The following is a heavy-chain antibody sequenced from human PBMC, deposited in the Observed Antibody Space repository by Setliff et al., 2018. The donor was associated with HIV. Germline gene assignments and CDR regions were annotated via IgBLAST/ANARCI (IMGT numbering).Heavy chain of an antibody. V-gene: IGHV4-4*09. Sequence: SETLSLTCTVSGGSISSYYWSWIRQPPGKGLEWLGHIYSSGSTNYNPSLKSRVTISVDTSKNQFSLKLYSVTAADTALYYCARLGRAIDRGGYSLRFDYWGQGTLVTVSS. CDR1: GGSISSYY. J-gene: IGHJ4*02. CDR3: ARLGRAIDRGGYSLRFDY. CDR2: IYSSGST. D-gene: IGHD3-22*01.